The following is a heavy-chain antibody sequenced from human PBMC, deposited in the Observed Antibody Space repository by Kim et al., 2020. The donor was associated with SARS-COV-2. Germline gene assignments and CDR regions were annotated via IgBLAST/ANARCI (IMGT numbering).Heavy chain of an antibody. J-gene: IGHJ4*02. CDR2: MNQDGTSI. D-gene: IGHD6-19*01. Sequence: GGSLRLSCVASGFTFSSHWMHWVRQVPGKGLMGVSRMNQDGTSITYADSVKGRFTISRDNAKNTLYLQMNSLRVEDTAVYYCVKDSSSSSWGQGTLVTVSS. CDR3: VKDSSSSS. CDR1: GFTFSSHW. V-gene: IGHV3-74*03.